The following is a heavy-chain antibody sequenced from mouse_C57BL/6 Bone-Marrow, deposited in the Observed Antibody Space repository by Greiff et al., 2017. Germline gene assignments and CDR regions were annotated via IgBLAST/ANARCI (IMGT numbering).Heavy chain of an antibody. CDR2: ISYDGSN. Sequence: ESGPGLVKPSQSLSLTCSVTGYSITSGYYWNWIRQFPGNKLEWMGYISYDGSNNYNPSLKNRISITRDTSKNQFFLKLNSVTTEYTATYYCARVGTTDYWGQGTTLTVSS. CDR3: ARVGTTDY. CDR1: GYSITSGYY. J-gene: IGHJ2*01. D-gene: IGHD2-3*01. V-gene: IGHV3-6*01.